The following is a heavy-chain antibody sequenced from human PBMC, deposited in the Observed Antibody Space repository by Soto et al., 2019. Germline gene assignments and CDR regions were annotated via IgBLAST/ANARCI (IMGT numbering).Heavy chain of an antibody. CDR1: GYTFSDYD. CDR2: MNPRSGNT. V-gene: IGHV1-8*01. CDR3: ARSPAGGDCYTDIGY. D-gene: IGHD2-21*02. Sequence: QVQLVQSGAEVKEPGASVKVSCKASGYTFSDYDINWVRQASGQGLEWMGWMNPRSGNTGYAQKFQGRVTMTRSTSITTAYMELSSLTYEDTAVYYCARSPAGGDCYTDIGYWGQGTRVTVSS. J-gene: IGHJ4*02.